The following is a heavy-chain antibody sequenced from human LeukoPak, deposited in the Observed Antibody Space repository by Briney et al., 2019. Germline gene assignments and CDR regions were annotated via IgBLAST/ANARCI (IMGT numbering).Heavy chain of an antibody. Sequence: PGGSLRLSCTASGFTFSDYYMEWVRRAPGKGLEWVSRIRNKAKSYSTEYAASVKGRFTISRDDSKNSLFLQMNSLKIEDTAVYYRTRGQDSGSYFDYWGQGILVTVSS. J-gene: IGHJ4*02. D-gene: IGHD1-26*01. CDR1: GFTFSDYY. CDR2: IRNKAKSYST. V-gene: IGHV3-72*01. CDR3: TRGQDSGSYFDY.